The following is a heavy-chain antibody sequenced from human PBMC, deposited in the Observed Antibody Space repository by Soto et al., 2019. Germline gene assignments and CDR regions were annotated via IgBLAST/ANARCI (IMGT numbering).Heavy chain of an antibody. CDR1: GFTFSSYS. CDR3: AREWNQGDGYNHHFDY. J-gene: IGHJ4*02. Sequence: NPGGSLRLSCAASGFTFSSYSMNWVRQAPGKGLEWVSSISSSSSYIYYADSVKGRFTISRDNAKNSLYLQMNSLRAEDTAVYYCAREWNQGDGYNHHFDYWGQGTLVTVSS. CDR2: ISSSSSYI. V-gene: IGHV3-21*01. D-gene: IGHD5-12*01.